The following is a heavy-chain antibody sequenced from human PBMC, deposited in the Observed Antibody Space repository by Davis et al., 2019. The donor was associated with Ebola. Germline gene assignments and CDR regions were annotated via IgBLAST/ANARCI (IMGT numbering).Heavy chain of an antibody. D-gene: IGHD4-17*01. CDR3: NTEFYGVAPNFTDYMDV. V-gene: IGHV3-15*01. J-gene: IGHJ6*03. CDR1: GFTFSNAW. CDR2: IKSKTDGGTA. Sequence: GESLKISCAASGFTFSNAWMSWVRQAPGKGLEWVGRIKSKTDGGTAEYAAPVKGRFTMSRDDSKNTLFLQMNSLKAEDTGVYYCNTEFYGVAPNFTDYMDVWGKGTTVTVSS.